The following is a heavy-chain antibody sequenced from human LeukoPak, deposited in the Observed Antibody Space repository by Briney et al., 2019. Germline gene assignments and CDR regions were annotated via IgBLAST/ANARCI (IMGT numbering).Heavy chain of an antibody. V-gene: IGHV3-30*02. CDR1: GFTFSSYG. CDR2: IRYDGSNK. D-gene: IGHD3-22*01. J-gene: IGHJ4*02. Sequence: GGSLRLSCAASGFTFSSYGMHRVRQAPGKGLEWVAFIRYDGSNKYYADSVKGRFTISRDNSKNTLYLQMNSLRAEDTAVYYCAKDQAYYYDSSGYPWDYFDYWGQGTLVTVSS. CDR3: AKDQAYYYDSSGYPWDYFDY.